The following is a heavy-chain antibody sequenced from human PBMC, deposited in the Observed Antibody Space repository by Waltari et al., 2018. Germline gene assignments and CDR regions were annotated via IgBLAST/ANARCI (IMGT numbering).Heavy chain of an antibody. Sequence: EVQLLESGGGLVQPGGSLRLSCAASGFTFSSYAMSWVRQAPGKGLEWVSAISGSGGSTYYADSVKGRFTISRDNSKNMLYLQMNSLRAEDTAVYYCAKDLSVGDYYFDYWGQGTLVTVSS. J-gene: IGHJ4*02. CDR3: AKDLSVGDYYFDY. D-gene: IGHD4-17*01. CDR2: ISGSGGST. CDR1: GFTFSSYA. V-gene: IGHV3-23*01.